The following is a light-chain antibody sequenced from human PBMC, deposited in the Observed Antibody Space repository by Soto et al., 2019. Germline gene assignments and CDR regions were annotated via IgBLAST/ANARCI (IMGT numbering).Light chain of an antibody. CDR3: QQFYSFPPT. Sequence: DIVMTQSVDSLAVSLGERATINCKSSQSVLHSSNNKNFLSWYQQKPGQPPKLLIYGASSRESGVPDRFSGSGSGTEFALTISSLQAEDVAVYYCQQFYSFPPTFGQGTKVEIK. J-gene: IGKJ1*01. CDR1: QSVLHSSNNKNF. V-gene: IGKV4-1*01. CDR2: GAS.